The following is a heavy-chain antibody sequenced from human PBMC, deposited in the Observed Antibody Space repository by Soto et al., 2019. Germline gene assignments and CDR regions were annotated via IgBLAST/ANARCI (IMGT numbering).Heavy chain of an antibody. CDR1: GFTFSTYA. V-gene: IGHV3-23*01. CDR2: ISDSGSTT. CDR3: AHPRGYGVFDAYDI. Sequence: EGQLLESGGGLVQPGGSLRLSCAASGFTFSTYAMSWVRQAPGKGLEWVSAISDSGSTTYYADSVKGRFTISRDNSINRLYLQMNSLRTEDTAVYYCAHPRGYGVFDAYDIWGQGAMVTVSS. J-gene: IGHJ3*02. D-gene: IGHD4-17*01.